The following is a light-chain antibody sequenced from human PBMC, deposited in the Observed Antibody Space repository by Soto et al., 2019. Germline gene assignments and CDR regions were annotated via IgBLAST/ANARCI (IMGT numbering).Light chain of an antibody. CDR2: DAS. CDR3: QQYNDWPMYT. V-gene: IGKV3-15*01. Sequence: EIVMTQSPATLSVSPGERATLSCRASQSVRHNLAWYQQKFGQAPRLLIYDASTRATGIPARFSGSGSGTEFTLTISGLQSEDFAVYYCQQYNDWPMYTFGQGTKLEIK. J-gene: IGKJ2*01. CDR1: QSVRHN.